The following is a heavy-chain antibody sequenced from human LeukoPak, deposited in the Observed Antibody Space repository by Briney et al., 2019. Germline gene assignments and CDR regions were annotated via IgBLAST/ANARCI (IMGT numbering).Heavy chain of an antibody. Sequence: GGTLRLSCAASGFTFSNHGMNWVRQAPGKGLEWLSGVSPPGGGTYYADSVKGRFSISRDKSKNTLYLQMNSLRAEDTAVFYCAIRKNGNAIDYWGQGTLVTVSS. CDR3: AIRKNGNAIDY. CDR1: GFTFSNHG. V-gene: IGHV3-23*01. J-gene: IGHJ4*02. CDR2: VSPPGGGT. D-gene: IGHD2-8*01.